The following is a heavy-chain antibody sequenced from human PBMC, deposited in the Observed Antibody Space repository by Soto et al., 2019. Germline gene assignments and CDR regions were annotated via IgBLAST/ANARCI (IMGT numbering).Heavy chain of an antibody. CDR2: SYYSGST. D-gene: IGHD3-16*01. J-gene: IGHJ6*03. V-gene: IGHV4-39*01. CDR1: GGSISSSSYY. CDR3: ARHLRGTYYYYMDV. Sequence: QLQLQESGPGLVKPSETLSLTCTVSGGSISSSSYYWGWIRQPPGKGLEWIGSSYYSGSTYYNPSLKSRVTISVDTSKNQFSLKLSSVTAADTAVYYCARHLRGTYYYYMDVWGKGTTVTVSS.